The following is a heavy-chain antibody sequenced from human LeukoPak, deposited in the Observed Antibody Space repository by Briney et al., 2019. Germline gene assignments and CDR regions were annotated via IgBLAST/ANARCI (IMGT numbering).Heavy chain of an antibody. J-gene: IGHJ4*02. CDR2: MYYSGTT. V-gene: IGHV4-39*01. Sequence: SETLSLTCTVSGGSISSGSYYWGWIRQPPGKGLEWIASMYYSGTTFYSPSLKSRVTISVDTSKNQLSLKLGSVTAADTAVYYCARHPPRDGSAFDYRGQGTLVTVSS. CDR3: ARHPPRDGSAFDY. CDR1: GGSISSGSYY.